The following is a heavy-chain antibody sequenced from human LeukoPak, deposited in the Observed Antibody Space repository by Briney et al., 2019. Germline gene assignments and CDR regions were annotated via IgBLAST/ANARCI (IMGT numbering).Heavy chain of an antibody. J-gene: IGHJ4*02. V-gene: IGHV3-48*02. D-gene: IGHD1-1*01. CDR1: GFTFSTYS. Sequence: GGSLRLSCAASGFTFSTYSMNWVRQAPGKGLEWLSYITSSSSNIYYADSVKGRFTISRDNAKNSLYLQLNSLRDEDTAVYYCARDLRIPQHGFSVDYWGQGTLVTVSS. CDR3: ARDLRIPQHGFSVDY. CDR2: ITSSSSNI.